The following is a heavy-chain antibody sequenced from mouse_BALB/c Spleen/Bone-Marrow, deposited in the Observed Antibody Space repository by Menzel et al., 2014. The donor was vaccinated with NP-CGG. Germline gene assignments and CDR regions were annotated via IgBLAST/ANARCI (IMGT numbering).Heavy chain of an antibody. CDR3: ARWLLRYYAMDD. D-gene: IGHD2-3*01. CDR1: GYTFTSYW. CDR2: IDPSDSYT. J-gene: IGHJ4*01. V-gene: IGHV1-69*02. Sequence: VKLMESGAELVKPGASVKLSCKASGYTFTSYWMHWVKQRPGQGFEWIGEIDPSDSYTNYNQKFKGKATLTVDKSSSTAYMQLSSLTSEDSAVYFCARWLLRYYAMDDWGQGTSVTVSS.